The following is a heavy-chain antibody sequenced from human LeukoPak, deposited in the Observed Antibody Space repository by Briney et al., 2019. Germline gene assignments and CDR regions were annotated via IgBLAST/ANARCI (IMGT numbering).Heavy chain of an antibody. Sequence: GGSLRLSCAASGFTFSSYAMSWVRQAPGKGLEWVAMISYDGNSKQYADLVKGRFTISRDNSKNTLYLQMNSLRTEDTAVYHCAKDLYGSGWYNYFDPWGQGALVTVSS. V-gene: IGHV3-30*18. D-gene: IGHD6-19*01. CDR1: GFTFSSYA. J-gene: IGHJ5*02. CDR2: ISYDGNSK. CDR3: AKDLYGSGWYNYFDP.